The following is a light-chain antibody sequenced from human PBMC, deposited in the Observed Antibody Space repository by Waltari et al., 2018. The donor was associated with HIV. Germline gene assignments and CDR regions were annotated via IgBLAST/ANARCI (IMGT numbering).Light chain of an antibody. CDR3: QERSNWPALT. CDR2: QAS. J-gene: IGKJ4*01. CDR1: QSVRSY. V-gene: IGKV3-11*01. Sequence: EIVLTQSPATLSLSPGERASLSCRASQSVRSYLAWYQQKPGQAPRLHIYQASTRATGIPARFSGSGSGTDFTLTISSLEPEDFAVYYCQERSNWPALTFGGGTKVEIK.